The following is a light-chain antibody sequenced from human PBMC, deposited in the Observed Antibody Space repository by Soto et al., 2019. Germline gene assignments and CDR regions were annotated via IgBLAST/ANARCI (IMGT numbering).Light chain of an antibody. J-gene: IGLJ1*01. CDR1: SSDVGGYGS. V-gene: IGLV2-14*01. CDR3: SSYTSSGTYV. CDR2: EVS. Sequence: QSVLTQPASVSGPPGQSITISCTGTSSDVGGYGSVSWYQQHPGKAPKLMIYEVSNRPSGVSNRFSGSKSGNTASLTISGLQADDDADYYCSSYTSSGTYVFGTWTKLTVL.